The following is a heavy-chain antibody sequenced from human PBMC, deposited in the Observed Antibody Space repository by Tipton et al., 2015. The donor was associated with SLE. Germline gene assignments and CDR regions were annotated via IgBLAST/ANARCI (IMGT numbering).Heavy chain of an antibody. V-gene: IGHV4-31*11. J-gene: IGHJ4*02. CDR1: GASLTSGGYY. CDR3: AREGGGLAAAGPDY. D-gene: IGHD6-13*01. Sequence: TLSLTCAVYGASLTSGGYYWSWIRQFPGKDLEWIGNTYHSGSSYYKSSLKSRVTISVDTSKNQFSLKLTSVTAADTAVYYCAREGGGLAAAGPDYWGQGILVTVSS. CDR2: TYHSGSS.